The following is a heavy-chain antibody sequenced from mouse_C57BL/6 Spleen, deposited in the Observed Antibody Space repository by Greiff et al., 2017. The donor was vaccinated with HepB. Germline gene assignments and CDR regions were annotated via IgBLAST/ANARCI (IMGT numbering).Heavy chain of an antibody. CDR3: ARGGRSTMNY. V-gene: IGHV5-17*01. D-gene: IGHD2-4*01. J-gene: IGHJ2*01. Sequence: EVKLVESGGGLVKPGGSLKLSCAASGFTFSDYGMHWVRQAPEKGLEWVAYISSGSSTIYYADTVKGRFTISRDNAKNTLFMQMTSLRSEDTAMYYCARGGRSTMNYWGQGTTLTVSS. CDR2: ISSGSSTI. CDR1: GFTFSDYG.